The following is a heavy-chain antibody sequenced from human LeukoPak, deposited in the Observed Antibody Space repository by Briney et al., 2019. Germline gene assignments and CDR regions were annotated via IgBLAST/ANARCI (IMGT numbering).Heavy chain of an antibody. D-gene: IGHD2-21*02. CDR1: GYTFTSYG. CDR2: INPNSGDT. V-gene: IGHV1-2*06. Sequence: ASVKVSCTASGYTFTSYGISWVRQAPGQGLEWIGRINPNSGDTNYAQKFQGRVTMTRDTSISTAYMELSRLRSDDTAVYYCARDYCGGDCFPDYWGQGTLVTVSS. J-gene: IGHJ4*02. CDR3: ARDYCGGDCFPDY.